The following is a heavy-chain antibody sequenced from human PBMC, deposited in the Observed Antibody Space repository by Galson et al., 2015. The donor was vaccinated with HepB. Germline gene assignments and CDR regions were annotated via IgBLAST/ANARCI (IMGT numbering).Heavy chain of an antibody. D-gene: IGHD3-3*01. Sequence: TLSLTCTVSGGSIRSSSYYWGWIRQSPGKGLEWIGTICYTGSTYYNSSLKSRVTISIDTSKNQFSLKVTSVTAADTALYYCARHYYTISWGMDVWGQGTTVIVSS. CDR1: GGSIRSSSYY. CDR2: ICYTGST. V-gene: IGHV4-39*01. CDR3: ARHYYTISWGMDV. J-gene: IGHJ6*02.